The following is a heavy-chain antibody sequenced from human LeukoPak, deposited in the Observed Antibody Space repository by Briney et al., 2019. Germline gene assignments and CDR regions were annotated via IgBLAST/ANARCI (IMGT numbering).Heavy chain of an antibody. J-gene: IGHJ3*02. CDR3: ARDNDDYGDAFDI. D-gene: IGHD4-17*01. V-gene: IGHV3-7*01. Sequence: GGSLRLSCAASGFTFSSYWMGWVRQAPGKGLEWVAKLKQDESEKYLVHTVKGRFTISRDNANNSLYLQMNSLRAEDTAVYYCARDNDDYGDAFDIWGQGTMVTVSS. CDR2: LKQDESEK. CDR1: GFTFSSYW.